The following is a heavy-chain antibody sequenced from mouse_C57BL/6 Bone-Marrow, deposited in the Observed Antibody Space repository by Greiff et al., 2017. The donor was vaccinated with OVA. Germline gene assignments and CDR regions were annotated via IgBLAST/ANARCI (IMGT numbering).Heavy chain of an antibody. J-gene: IGHJ2*01. Sequence: QVQLQQPGAELVKPGASVKLSCKASGYTFTSYWMHWVKQRPGQGLEWIGMIHPNSGSTNYNEKFKSKATLTVYKSSSTAYMQLSSLTSEDSAVYYCASGSCFYCFDYWGQGTTLTVSS. CDR1: GYTFTSYW. CDR3: ASGSCFYCFDY. V-gene: IGHV1-64*01. CDR2: IHPNSGST. D-gene: IGHD1-1*01.